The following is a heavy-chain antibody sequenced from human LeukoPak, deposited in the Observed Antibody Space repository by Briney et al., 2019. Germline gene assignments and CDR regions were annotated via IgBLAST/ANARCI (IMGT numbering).Heavy chain of an antibody. CDR1: SGSFSGYY. CDR3: ARGRGDDSSGFYPYYFDY. V-gene: IGHV4-34*01. CDR2: INHSGST. Sequence: SETLSLTCAVYSGSFSGYYWSWIRQPPGKGLEWIGEINHSGSTNYNPSLKSRVTISVDTSKNQFSLKLSSVTAADTAVYYCARGRGDDSSGFYPYYFDYWGQGTLATVSS. D-gene: IGHD3-22*01. J-gene: IGHJ4*02.